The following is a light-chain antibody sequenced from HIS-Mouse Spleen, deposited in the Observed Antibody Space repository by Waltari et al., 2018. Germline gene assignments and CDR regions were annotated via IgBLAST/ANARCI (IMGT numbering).Light chain of an antibody. CDR1: SCPVPTSYY. J-gene: IGLJ3*02. Sequence: QTVVTQEPSFSVSPGGTVTLTCGLSSCPVPTSYYPSWYQQTPGQAPRTLIYSTNTRSSGVPDRFSGSILGNKAALTITGAQADDESDYYCVLYMGSGIWVFGGGTKLTVL. CDR2: STN. V-gene: IGLV8-61*01. CDR3: VLYMGSGIWV.